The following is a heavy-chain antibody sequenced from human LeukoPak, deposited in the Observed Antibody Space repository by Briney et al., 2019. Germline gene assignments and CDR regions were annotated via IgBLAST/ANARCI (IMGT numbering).Heavy chain of an antibody. D-gene: IGHD3-10*01. J-gene: IGHJ4*02. CDR2: IIPIFGTA. CDR1: GGTFSSYA. V-gene: IGHV1-69*01. Sequence: SVRVSCKASGGTFSSYAISWVRQAPGQGLEWMGGIIPIFGTANYAQKFQGRVTITADESTSTAYMELSSLRSEDTAVYYCAREVQYYYGSGSYYYDYWGQGTLVTVSS. CDR3: AREVQYYYGSGSYYYDY.